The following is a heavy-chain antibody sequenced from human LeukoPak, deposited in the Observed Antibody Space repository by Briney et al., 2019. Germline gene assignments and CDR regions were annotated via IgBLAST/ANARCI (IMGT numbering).Heavy chain of an antibody. V-gene: IGHV1-69*13. CDR2: IIPIFGTA. Sequence: SVKVSCKASGYTFTSYDINWVRQATGQGLEWMGGIIPIFGTANYAQKFQGRVTITADESTSTAYMELSSLRSEDTAVYYCATADGDYFLDYWGQGTLVTVSS. J-gene: IGHJ4*02. D-gene: IGHD4-17*01. CDR3: ATADGDYFLDY. CDR1: GYTFTSYD.